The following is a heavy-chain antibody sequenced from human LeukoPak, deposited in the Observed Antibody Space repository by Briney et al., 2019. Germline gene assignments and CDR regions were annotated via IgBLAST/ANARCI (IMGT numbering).Heavy chain of an antibody. CDR1: GFTLGSYW. V-gene: IGHV3-74*01. CDR3: ARNFVGTSTSDFDS. Sequence: GGSLRLSCAASGFTLGSYWMHWVRQVPGKGLVWVSRIREGGTITDYEDSVKGRFTIFRDNARNTLYLQMHSLRAEDTAIYYCARNFVGTSTSDFDSWGQGTQVTVSS. J-gene: IGHJ4*02. D-gene: IGHD1-26*01. CDR2: IREGGTIT.